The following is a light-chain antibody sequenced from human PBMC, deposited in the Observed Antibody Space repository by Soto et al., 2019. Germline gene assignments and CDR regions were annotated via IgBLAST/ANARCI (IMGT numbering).Light chain of an antibody. J-gene: IGLJ2*01. CDR1: RGHSSYA. Sequence: QPVLTQSPSASASLGASVKLTCTLRRGHSSYAIGWHQQQPKKGPRYLMKLNSDGSHSKGDGIPDRFSGSSSGAERYLTVPSLQSEDESDYYCQTWGTGVVFGGGTKLTVL. V-gene: IGLV4-69*01. CDR3: QTWGTGVV. CDR2: LNSDGSH.